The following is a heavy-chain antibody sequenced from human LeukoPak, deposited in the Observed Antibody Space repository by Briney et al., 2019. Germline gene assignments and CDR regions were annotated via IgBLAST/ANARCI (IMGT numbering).Heavy chain of an antibody. V-gene: IGHV4-39*06. CDR1: GGSISSSSYY. Sequence: KASETLSLTCTVSGGSISSSSYYWGWIRQPPGKGLEWIGSIYYSGSTYYNPSLKSRVTISVDTSKNQFPLKLSSVTAADTAVYYCARVSGWAFDYWGQGTLVTVSS. CDR3: ARVSGWAFDY. CDR2: IYYSGST. D-gene: IGHD6-19*01. J-gene: IGHJ4*02.